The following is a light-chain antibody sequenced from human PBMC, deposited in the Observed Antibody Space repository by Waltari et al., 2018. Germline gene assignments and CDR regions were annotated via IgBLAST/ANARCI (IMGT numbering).Light chain of an antibody. V-gene: IGLV2-11*01. CDR3: CSYAGSYTWV. CDR1: TNDLGSYNY. Sequence: SALTQPRSVSGSPGQSVTISCTGTTNDLGSYNYVSWYQQHPGKAPKLIILDVTKRPAGVPDRLSGSNSGNTASLTISGLRAEDEAEDYCCSYAGSYTWVFGGGTKLTVV. CDR2: DVT. J-gene: IGLJ3*02.